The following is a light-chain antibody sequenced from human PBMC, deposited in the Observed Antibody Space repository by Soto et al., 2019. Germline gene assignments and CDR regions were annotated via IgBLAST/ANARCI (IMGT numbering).Light chain of an antibody. Sequence: QAVVTQEPSLTVSPGGTVTLTCGSTTGAVTSGHYPYWFQQKSGQAPRTMIYDVSKRPSGVPDRFSGSKSGNTASLTVSALQAEDEADYYCSSYTDRNNLVFGTGTQLTVL. V-gene: IGLV7-46*01. CDR2: DVS. J-gene: IGLJ1*01. CDR1: TGAVTSGHY. CDR3: SSYTDRNNLV.